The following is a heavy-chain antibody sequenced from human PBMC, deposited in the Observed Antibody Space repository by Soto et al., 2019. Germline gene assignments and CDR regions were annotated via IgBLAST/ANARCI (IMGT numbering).Heavy chain of an antibody. Sequence: GESLKISCKGSGYSFTSYWISWVRQMPGKGLGWMGRIDPSDSYTNYSPSFQGHVTISADKSISTAYLQWSSLKASDTAMYYCASTRSDYYYYGMDVWGQGTTVTVSS. J-gene: IGHJ6*02. CDR2: IDPSDSYT. D-gene: IGHD3-3*01. CDR1: GYSFTSYW. V-gene: IGHV5-10-1*01. CDR3: ASTRSDYYYYGMDV.